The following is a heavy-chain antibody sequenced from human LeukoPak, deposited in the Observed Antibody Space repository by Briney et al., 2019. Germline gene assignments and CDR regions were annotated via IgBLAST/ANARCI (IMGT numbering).Heavy chain of an antibody. CDR1: GASISSGDINSSDYA. Sequence: SETLSLTCAVSGASISSGDINSSDYAWSWIRQPPGKGLEWIGQIYRDGSTFYNPSLKSRVTMSVDRSKNHFSLKLSSVTAAGTAVYYCARYDILPGAHDGFDLWGHGTRVTVSS. V-gene: IGHV4-30-2*01. CDR3: ARYDILPGAHDGFDL. CDR2: IYRDGST. D-gene: IGHD3-9*01. J-gene: IGHJ3*01.